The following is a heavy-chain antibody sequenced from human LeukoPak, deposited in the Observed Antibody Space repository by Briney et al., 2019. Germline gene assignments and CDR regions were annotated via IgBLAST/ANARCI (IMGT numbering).Heavy chain of an antibody. Sequence: SQTLSLTCTVSGSSINSGGSYWSWIRQHPGKGLEWIGCIYYSWSSYYNPSLKSRVTLSLDTSKNQFSLKLSSVTAADTAVYYCARDNGDYRSIYYYMDVWGKGTTVTVSS. D-gene: IGHD4-11*01. V-gene: IGHV4-31*03. J-gene: IGHJ6*03. CDR1: GSSINSGGSY. CDR2: IYYSWSS. CDR3: ARDNGDYRSIYYYMDV.